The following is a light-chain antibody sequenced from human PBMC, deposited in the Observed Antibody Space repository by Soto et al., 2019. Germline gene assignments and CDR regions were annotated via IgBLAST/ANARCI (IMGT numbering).Light chain of an antibody. V-gene: IGKV1-5*03. CDR1: QSISTW. CDR2: KAS. CDR3: QQYDSYSWT. J-gene: IGKJ1*01. Sequence: DIQMTQSPSTLSASVGDRVTITCRASQSISTWLAWFQQKPGKAPNLLIYKASTLESGVPSRFSGSGSGTDITLTISSLQPDDFATYYCQQYDSYSWTFGQGTKVDIK.